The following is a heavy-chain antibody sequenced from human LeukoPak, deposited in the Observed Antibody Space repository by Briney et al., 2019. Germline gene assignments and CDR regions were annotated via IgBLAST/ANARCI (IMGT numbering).Heavy chain of an antibody. D-gene: IGHD5-18*01. CDR3: ARQPAGYSYGAGAFDI. CDR1: GFSSTSYA. CDR2: ISASGAST. Sequence: QPGGSLRLSCTTSGFSSTSYAMSWVRLAPGKGLEWVSLISASGASTYYADSVKGRFTISRDNSKNMVYLQMNSLRVVDTAVYYCARQPAGYSYGAGAFDIWGQGTMVTAS. V-gene: IGHV3-23*01. J-gene: IGHJ3*02.